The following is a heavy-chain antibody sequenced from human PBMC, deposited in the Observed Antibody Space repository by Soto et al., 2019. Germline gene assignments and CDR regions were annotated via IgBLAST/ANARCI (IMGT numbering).Heavy chain of an antibody. V-gene: IGHV1-69*13. CDR2: IIPIFGTA. D-gene: IGHD5-12*01. CDR3: ARNSGYDSLYYYYYYGMDV. CDR1: GGTFSSYA. Sequence: WASVKLSCKTSGGTFSSYAISWVRQAPGQGLEWMGGIIPIFGTANYAQKFQGRVTITADESTSTAYMELSSLRSEDTAVYYCARNSGYDSLYYYYYYGMDVWGQGTTVTVSS. J-gene: IGHJ6*02.